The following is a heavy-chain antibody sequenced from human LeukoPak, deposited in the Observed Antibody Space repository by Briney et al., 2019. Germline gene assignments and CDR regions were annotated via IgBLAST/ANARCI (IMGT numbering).Heavy chain of an antibody. D-gene: IGHD2-15*01. Sequence: SETLSLTCTVSGYSIAHGFFWAWIRQPPGGGLEWIGSPYHSGTTYYNTSLKSRISTSVDTSKNQFSLKLRLVTAADTAVYYCARVEVPRDINDWYFDLWGRGTLVTVSS. CDR3: ARVEVPRDINDWYFDL. CDR1: GYSIAHGFF. J-gene: IGHJ2*01. CDR2: PYHSGTT. V-gene: IGHV4-38-2*02.